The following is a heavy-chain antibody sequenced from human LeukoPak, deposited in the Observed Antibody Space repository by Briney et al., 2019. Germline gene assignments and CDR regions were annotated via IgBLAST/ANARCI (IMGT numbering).Heavy chain of an antibody. D-gene: IGHD3-10*01. CDR3: AKLAKYFYGSETYYFFEH. CDR2: ISGSGGST. V-gene: IGHV3-23*01. Sequence: HPGGSLRLSCAASGFTFSSYAMSWVRQAPGKGLEWVSAISGSGGSTYYADSVKGRFTISRDNSKNTLYLQMNSLRAEDTAVYYCAKLAKYFYGSETYYFFEHWGQGTPVTASS. J-gene: IGHJ4*02. CDR1: GFTFSSYA.